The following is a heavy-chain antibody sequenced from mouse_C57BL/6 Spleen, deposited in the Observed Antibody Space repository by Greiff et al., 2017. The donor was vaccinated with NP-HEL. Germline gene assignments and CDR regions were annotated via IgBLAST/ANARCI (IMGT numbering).Heavy chain of an antibody. D-gene: IGHD2-4*01. CDR1: GFTFSSYA. J-gene: IGHJ3*01. CDR3: AREKGYYDYDWFAY. V-gene: IGHV5-4*01. Sequence: EVQGVESGGGLVKPGGSLKLSCAASGFTFSSYAMSWVRQTPEKRLEWVATISDGGSYTYYPDNVKGRFTISRDNAKNNLYLQMSHLKSEDTAMYYCAREKGYYDYDWFAYWGQGTLVTVSA. CDR2: ISDGGSYT.